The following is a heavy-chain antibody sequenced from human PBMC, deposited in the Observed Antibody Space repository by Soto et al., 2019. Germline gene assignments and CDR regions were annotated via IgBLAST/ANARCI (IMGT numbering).Heavy chain of an antibody. D-gene: IGHD3-3*01. CDR2: INAGNGNT. CDR1: GYSFTSNA. Sequence: SVKVTCKASGYSFTSNARQWVRQAPGQGLEWMGWINAGNGNTRYSQKFQGRVTITTDTSASTAYMELSSLRSEDTAVYHCARSDDFWSGYRYYFDYWGQGTLVTVSS. V-gene: IGHV1-3*01. J-gene: IGHJ4*02. CDR3: ARSDDFWSGYRYYFDY.